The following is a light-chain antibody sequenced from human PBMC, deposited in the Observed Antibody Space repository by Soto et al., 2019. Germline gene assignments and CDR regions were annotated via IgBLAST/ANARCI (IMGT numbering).Light chain of an antibody. CDR1: QSVSSN. Sequence: EIVMTQSPATLSVSPGERATLSCRASQSVSSNLAWYQQKPGQAPRLLIYTASSRATGIPDRFSGSGSGTDFTLTIRRLEPEDFAVYYCQQYGSSPLTFGGGTKVDIK. J-gene: IGKJ4*01. V-gene: IGKV3-20*01. CDR3: QQYGSSPLT. CDR2: TAS.